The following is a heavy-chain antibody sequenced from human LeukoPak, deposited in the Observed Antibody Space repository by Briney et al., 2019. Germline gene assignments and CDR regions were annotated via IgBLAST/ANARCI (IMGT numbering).Heavy chain of an antibody. Sequence: GGSLRLSCAASGFTFSDYYMNWIRQAPGKGLEWVSGINWNGGSTGYADSVRGRFTISRDNAKNSLYLQMNSLTAEDTAVYYCARDTPYSSSSDLWGQGTMVTVSS. V-gene: IGHV3-20*04. CDR2: INWNGGST. CDR3: ARDTPYSSSSDL. CDR1: GFTFSDYY. D-gene: IGHD6-13*01. J-gene: IGHJ3*01.